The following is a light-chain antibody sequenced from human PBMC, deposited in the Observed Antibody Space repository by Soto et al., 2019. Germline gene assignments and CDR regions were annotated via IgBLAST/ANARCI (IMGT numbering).Light chain of an antibody. CDR2: AAS. V-gene: IGKV1-27*01. CDR1: QGISTY. CDR3: QKHNGAPFT. J-gene: IGKJ3*01. Sequence: DIQMTQSPSSLSASIGDRVTITCRASQGISTYLAWYQQKPGKVPKLLIYAASTSQSGVPSRFSGSGSGTDFTLTINNLQPEDVATYYCQKHNGAPFTFGPGTKVDIK.